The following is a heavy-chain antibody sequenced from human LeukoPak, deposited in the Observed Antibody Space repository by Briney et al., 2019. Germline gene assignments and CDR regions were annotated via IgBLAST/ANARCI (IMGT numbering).Heavy chain of an antibody. J-gene: IGHJ6*02. CDR3: ARHKQWLVPSTYYYGMDV. D-gene: IGHD6-19*01. CDR2: IYYSGST. V-gene: IGHV4-59*08. CDR1: GGSISSYY. Sequence: SETLSLTCTVSGGSISSYYWSWIRQPPGKGLEWIGYIYYSGSTNYNPSLKSRVTISVDTSKNQFSLKLSSVTATDTAVYYCARHKQWLVPSTYYYGMDVWGQGTTVTVSS.